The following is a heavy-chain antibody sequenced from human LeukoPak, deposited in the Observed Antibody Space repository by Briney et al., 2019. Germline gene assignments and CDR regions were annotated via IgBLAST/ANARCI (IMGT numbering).Heavy chain of an antibody. CDR3: ARGEKSYYYDSSGYSRGSDY. V-gene: IGHV1-8*01. CDR2: MNPNSGNT. J-gene: IGHJ4*01. D-gene: IGHD3-22*01. CDR1: GYTFTSYD. Sequence: ASVKVSCKASGYTFTSYDINWVRQATGQGLEWMGWMNPNSGNTGYAQKFQGRVTMTRNTSISTAYMKLSSLRSEDTAVCYCARGEKSYYYDSSGYSRGSDYWGHGTLVTVSS.